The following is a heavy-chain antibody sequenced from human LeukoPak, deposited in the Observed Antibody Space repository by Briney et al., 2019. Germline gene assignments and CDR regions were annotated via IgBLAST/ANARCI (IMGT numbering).Heavy chain of an antibody. Sequence: PSQTLSPTCTVSGGSISSGDYYWSWIRQPPGKGLEWIGYIYYSGSTYYNPSLKSRVTISVDTSKNQFSLKLSSVTAADTAVYYCARVAYYYYYYYMDVWGKGTTVTVSS. J-gene: IGHJ6*03. CDR2: IYYSGST. CDR3: ARVAYYYYYYYMDV. V-gene: IGHV4-30-4*08. CDR1: GGSISSGDYY.